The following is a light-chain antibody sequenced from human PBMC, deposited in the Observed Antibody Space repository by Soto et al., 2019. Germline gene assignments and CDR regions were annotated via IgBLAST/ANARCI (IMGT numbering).Light chain of an antibody. Sequence: EIVLTQSPATLSLSRGERATLSCRASQSVGHYLAWYQQKPGQAPRLLIYDTSNRATGIPARFSGSGSGTDFTLTISSLEPDDFAVYYCQQRNKWPPIVTFGPGTRVDIK. CDR1: QSVGHY. J-gene: IGKJ3*01. V-gene: IGKV3-11*01. CDR2: DTS. CDR3: QQRNKWPPIVT.